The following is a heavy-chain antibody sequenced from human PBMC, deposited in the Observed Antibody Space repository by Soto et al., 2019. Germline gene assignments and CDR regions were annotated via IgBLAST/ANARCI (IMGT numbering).Heavy chain of an antibody. CDR1: GFTVSSNY. CDR3: ARDLAGDDAFDI. V-gene: IGHV3-66*02. Sequence: GGSLRLYCAASGFTVSSNYMSWVRQAPGKGLEWVSVIYSGGSTYYADSVKGRFTISRDNSKNTLYLQMNSLRAEDTAVYYCARDLAGDDAFDIWGQGTMVTVSS. D-gene: IGHD6-19*01. CDR2: IYSGGST. J-gene: IGHJ3*02.